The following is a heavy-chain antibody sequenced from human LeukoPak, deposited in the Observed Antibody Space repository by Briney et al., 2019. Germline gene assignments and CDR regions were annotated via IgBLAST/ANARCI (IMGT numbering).Heavy chain of an antibody. Sequence: GGSLRLSCAASGFTFSSYAMHWVRQAPGKGLEWVAVISYDGSNKYYADSVKGRFTISRDNSKNTLCLQMNSLRAEDTAVYYCARDLGSGWFYSTTTGYYYGMDVWDQGTTVTVSS. CDR1: GFTFSSYA. J-gene: IGHJ6*02. D-gene: IGHD6-19*01. CDR3: ARDLGSGWFYSTTTGYYYGMDV. CDR2: ISYDGSNK. V-gene: IGHV3-30-3*01.